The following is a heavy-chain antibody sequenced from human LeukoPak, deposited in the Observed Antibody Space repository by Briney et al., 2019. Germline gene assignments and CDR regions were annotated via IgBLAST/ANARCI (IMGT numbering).Heavy chain of an antibody. V-gene: IGHV3-74*01. D-gene: IGHD3-22*01. CDR2: INADGSDT. Sequence: SGGSLRLTCAASGFTFKNYWMSWVRQAPGKGPVWVSHINADGSDTNYADSVRGRFTISRDDAKNKVWLQMNSLTVEETAVYYCVRGGYFYYYGLDVWGQGTTVTVSS. CDR3: VRGGYFYYYGLDV. CDR1: GFTFKNYW. J-gene: IGHJ6*02.